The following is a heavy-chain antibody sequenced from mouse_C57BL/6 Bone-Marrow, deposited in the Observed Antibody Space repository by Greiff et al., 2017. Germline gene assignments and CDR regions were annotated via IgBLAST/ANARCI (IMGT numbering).Heavy chain of an antibody. Sequence: QVQLQQSGAELARPGASVKLSCKASGYTFTSYGISWVKQRPGQGLEWIGEIYPRSGNTYYNEKFKGKATLTADKSSSTAYMELRSLTSEDSAVDFCARGDWDGYFDYWGQGTTLTVSS. CDR1: GYTFTSYG. V-gene: IGHV1-81*01. J-gene: IGHJ2*01. D-gene: IGHD4-1*01. CDR3: ARGDWDGYFDY. CDR2: IYPRSGNT.